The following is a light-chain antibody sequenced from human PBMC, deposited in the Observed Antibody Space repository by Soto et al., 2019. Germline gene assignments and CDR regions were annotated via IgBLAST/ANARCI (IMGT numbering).Light chain of an antibody. V-gene: IGKV3-20*01. Sequence: EVVLTQSPGTLSLSPGERATLSCRASQSVTNNYLAWYQQRPGQAPRLLIFGSSDRATGIPDRFSGSGSGVDFTLTISRLEPEDFAVYYCHQYGSSPPYTFGQETKLEIK. CDR3: HQYGSSPPYT. CDR1: QSVTNNY. CDR2: GSS. J-gene: IGKJ2*01.